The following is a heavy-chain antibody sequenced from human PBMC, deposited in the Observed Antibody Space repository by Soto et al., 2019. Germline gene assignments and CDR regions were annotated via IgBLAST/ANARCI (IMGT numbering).Heavy chain of an antibody. J-gene: IGHJ4*02. D-gene: IGHD3-22*01. CDR3: AKGYYYDSSGYPYLDY. CDR2: ISGSGGST. CDR1: GFTFSSYA. V-gene: IGHV3-23*01. Sequence: PGGSLRLSCAASGFTFSSYAMSWVRQAPGKGLEWVSAISGSGGSTYYADSVKGRFTISRDNSKNTLYLQMNSLRAEDTAVYYCAKGYYYDSSGYPYLDYWGQGTLVTVSS.